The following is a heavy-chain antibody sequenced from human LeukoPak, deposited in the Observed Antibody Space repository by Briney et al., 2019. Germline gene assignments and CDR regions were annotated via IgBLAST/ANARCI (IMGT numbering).Heavy chain of an antibody. V-gene: IGHV3-30*18. CDR2: ISYDGSNK. CDR1: GFTFSSYG. D-gene: IGHD4-17*01. CDR3: AKDRSYGDHYFDY. J-gene: IGHJ4*02. Sequence: GGSLRLSCAASGFTFSSYGMHWVRQAPGKGLEWVAVISYDGSNKYYADSVKGRFTISRDNSKNTLYLQMNSLRAEDTAVYYCAKDRSYGDHYFDYWGQGTLVTVSS.